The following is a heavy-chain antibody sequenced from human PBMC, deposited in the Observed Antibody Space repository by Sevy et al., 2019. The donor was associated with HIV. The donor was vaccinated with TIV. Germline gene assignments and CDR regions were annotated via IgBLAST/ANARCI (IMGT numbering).Heavy chain of an antibody. D-gene: IGHD5-18*01. CDR1: GGTFSGYY. J-gene: IGHJ4*02. CDR2: INHSGST. CDR3: ARATSLVTGPNNYYFDY. V-gene: IGHV4-34*01. Sequence: SETLSLTCAVYGGTFSGYYWSWIRQPPGKGLDWVGEINHSGSTNYNPSLKSRVTRSLDTSKNQFSLKLSSVTAADTAVYYCARATSLVTGPNNYYFDYWGQGTLVTVSS.